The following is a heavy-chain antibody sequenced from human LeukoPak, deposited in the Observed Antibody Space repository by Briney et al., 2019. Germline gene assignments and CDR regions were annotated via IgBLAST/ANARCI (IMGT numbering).Heavy chain of an antibody. J-gene: IGHJ4*02. Sequence: GGSLRLSCAASGFTFSSYWMSWVRQAPGKGLEWVANIKQDGSEKYYVDSVKGRFTISRDNAKNSLYLQMNSLRAEGTAVYYCARIVKYQLLSYYFDYWGQGTLVTVSS. CDR1: GFTFSSYW. V-gene: IGHV3-7*01. D-gene: IGHD2-2*01. CDR2: IKQDGSEK. CDR3: ARIVKYQLLSYYFDY.